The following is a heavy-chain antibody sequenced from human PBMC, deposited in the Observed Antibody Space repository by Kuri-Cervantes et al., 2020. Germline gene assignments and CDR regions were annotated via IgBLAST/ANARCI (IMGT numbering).Heavy chain of an antibody. J-gene: IGHJ6*03. CDR2: MYHSGIS. CDR3: ARIVGYYYYMDV. CDR1: GGSISSSSYY. V-gene: IGHV4-39*01. D-gene: IGHD1-26*01. Sequence: ESLKISCTVSGGSISSSSYYWGWIRQPPGKGLEWIGNMYHSGISYYNPSLTGRVTISVDMSKNQVALKVTLVTAADTAVYYCARIVGYYYYMDVWGKGTTVTVSS.